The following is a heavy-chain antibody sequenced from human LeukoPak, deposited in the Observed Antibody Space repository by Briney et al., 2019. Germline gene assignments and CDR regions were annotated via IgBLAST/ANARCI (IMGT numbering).Heavy chain of an antibody. V-gene: IGHV3-74*01. CDR1: GFTFSSYG. Sequence: QPGRSLRLSCAASGFTFSSYGMHWVRQAPGKGLVWVSCINSDGSITSYAASVKGRFTISRDNAKNTLYLQMNSLRAEDTAVYYCARANYYGSGRAAFDIWGQGTMVTVSS. CDR2: INSDGSIT. J-gene: IGHJ3*02. CDR3: ARANYYGSGRAAFDI. D-gene: IGHD3-10*01.